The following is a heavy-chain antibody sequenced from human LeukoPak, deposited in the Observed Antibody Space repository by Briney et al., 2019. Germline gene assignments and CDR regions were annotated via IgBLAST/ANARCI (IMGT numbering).Heavy chain of an antibody. Sequence: HPGGSLRLSCAASGFTFSSYGMHWVRQAPGKGLEWVAFIRSDGSNKYYADSVKGRFTISRDNSKLYLQMNSLRAEDTAVYYCARDRRGSSSSYYYYYMDVWGKGTTITVSS. J-gene: IGHJ6*03. CDR1: GFTFSSYG. CDR2: IRSDGSNK. CDR3: ARDRRGSSSSYYYYYMDV. V-gene: IGHV3-30*02. D-gene: IGHD6-6*01.